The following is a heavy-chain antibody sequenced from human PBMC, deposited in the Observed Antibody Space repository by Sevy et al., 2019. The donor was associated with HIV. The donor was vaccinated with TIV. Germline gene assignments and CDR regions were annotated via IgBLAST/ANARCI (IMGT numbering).Heavy chain of an antibody. Sequence: GGSLRLSCAASGFTFSDHYMEWVRQAPGKGLEWVGRIRNKPDSYTTEYAASVTGRFTISRDDSKNSLYLLMDSLKTEDTVVYYCATHAGIAAAGRVFDYWGQGTLVTVSS. J-gene: IGHJ4*02. CDR3: ATHAGIAAAGRVFDY. CDR2: IRNKPDSYTT. V-gene: IGHV3-72*01. D-gene: IGHD6-13*01. CDR1: GFTFSDHY.